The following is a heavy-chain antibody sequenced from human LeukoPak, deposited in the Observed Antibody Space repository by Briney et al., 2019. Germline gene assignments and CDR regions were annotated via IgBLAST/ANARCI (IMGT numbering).Heavy chain of an antibody. Sequence: GGSLRLSCTASGFTFSSYAMHWVRQAPGKGLEWMALISYDESYKYYADSVKGRFTISRDNSKNTLYLQMNNLRAEDTAVYYCATHYYDSSGYYYDHAFDIWGQGTMVTVSS. CDR3: ATHYYDSSGYYYDHAFDI. D-gene: IGHD3-22*01. CDR2: ISYDESYK. J-gene: IGHJ3*02. CDR1: GFTFSSYA. V-gene: IGHV3-30*14.